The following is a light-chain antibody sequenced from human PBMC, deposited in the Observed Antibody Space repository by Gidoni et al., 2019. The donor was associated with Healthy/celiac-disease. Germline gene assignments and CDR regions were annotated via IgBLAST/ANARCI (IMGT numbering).Light chain of an antibody. CDR3: GTWDSSLSAVV. V-gene: IGLV1-51*02. CDR1: SSNIGNNY. Sequence: QSVLTHPPSVSASPGQKVTISCSGSSSNIGNNYVTWYQKFPGTDPKLLIYENNTRPSGIPDRFSGTKSGTSATLGITGLQTGDEADYYCGTWDSSLSAVVFGGGTKLTVL. J-gene: IGLJ2*01. CDR2: ENN.